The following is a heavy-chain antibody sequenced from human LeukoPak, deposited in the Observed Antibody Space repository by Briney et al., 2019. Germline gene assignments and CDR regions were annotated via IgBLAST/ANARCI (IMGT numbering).Heavy chain of an antibody. CDR1: GYTLTEFS. J-gene: IGHJ6*03. CDR3: AINAYCSSNSCWGNYYYYYMDV. V-gene: IGHV1-24*01. Sequence: GASVKVSCKVSGYTLTEFSMHWVRPAPGKGLEWVCGFDPEDGETIYAQKFQGRVTLTEDTSTDTAYMELSSLRSADTAMYYCAINAYCSSNSCWGNYYYYYMDVWGKGTTVTVSS. CDR2: FDPEDGET. D-gene: IGHD2-2*01.